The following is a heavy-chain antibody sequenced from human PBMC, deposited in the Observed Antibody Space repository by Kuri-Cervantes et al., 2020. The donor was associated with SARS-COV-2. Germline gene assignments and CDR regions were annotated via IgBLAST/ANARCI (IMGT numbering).Heavy chain of an antibody. CDR3: AKNGVVVPAAIHDYYYYSYMDV. CDR2: IRYEGSNK. CDR1: GLTFSSYG. D-gene: IGHD2-2*02. J-gene: IGHJ6*03. V-gene: IGHV3-30*02. Sequence: GESLKISCAASGLTFSSYGMHWVRQAPGKGLEWVAFIRYEGSNKYYADSVKGRFTISRDNSKNTLYLQMNSLRAEDTAVYYCAKNGVVVPAAIHDYYYYSYMDVWGKGTTVTVSS.